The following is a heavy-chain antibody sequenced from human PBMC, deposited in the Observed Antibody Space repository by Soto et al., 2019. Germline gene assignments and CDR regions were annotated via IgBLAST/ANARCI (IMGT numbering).Heavy chain of an antibody. D-gene: IGHD1-1*01. CDR2: ISSHGNDK. J-gene: IGHJ4*02. V-gene: IGHV3-30*03. Sequence: PGGSLRLSCAASAFTFNNFAMHWVRQAPGKGLEWVAVISSHGNDKYYADSVKGRFTISRDNSKNTLYLQMNSLRAEDTAVYYCARDNNWSYDYWGQGILVTVSS. CDR1: AFTFNNFA. CDR3: ARDNNWSYDY.